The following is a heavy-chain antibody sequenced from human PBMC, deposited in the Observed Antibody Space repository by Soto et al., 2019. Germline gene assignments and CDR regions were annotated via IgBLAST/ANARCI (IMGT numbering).Heavy chain of an antibody. J-gene: IGHJ4*02. CDR2: IYYSGST. CDR3: ARGLYSGSYHNSDFDY. V-gene: IGHV4-59*01. D-gene: IGHD1-26*01. Sequence: SETLSLTCTVSGGSISSYYRSWIRQPPGKGLEWIGYIYYSGSTNYNPSLKSRVTISVDTSKNQFSLKLSSVTAADTAVYYCARGLYSGSYHNSDFDYWGQGTLVTVSS. CDR1: GGSISSYY.